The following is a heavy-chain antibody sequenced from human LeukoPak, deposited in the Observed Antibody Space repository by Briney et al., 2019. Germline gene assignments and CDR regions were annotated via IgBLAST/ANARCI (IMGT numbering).Heavy chain of an antibody. CDR2: IIPNTGGT. CDR1: GYTITDYY. V-gene: IGHV1-2*04. CDR3: ARESVPAAIPSGYAFDI. J-gene: IGHJ3*02. Sequence: GASVKVSCKASGYTITDYYLHWVRQAPGQGLEWMGWIIPNTGGTNYAQKFQDWVTMSSDTSISTAYMELSSLRSEDTAVYYCARESVPAAIPSGYAFDIWGQGTMVTVSS. D-gene: IGHD2-2*01.